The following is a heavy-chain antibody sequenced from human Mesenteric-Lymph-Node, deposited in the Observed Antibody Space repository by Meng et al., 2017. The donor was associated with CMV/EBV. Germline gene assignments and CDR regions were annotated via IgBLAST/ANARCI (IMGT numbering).Heavy chain of an antibody. CDR2: ISDSSDSM. D-gene: IGHD3-10*01. Sequence: GESLKISCAASGFTFTNYAMNWVRQIPGKGLEWVSSISDSSDSMHYADSVKGRFTISRDNAKNSLYLQINSLSPDDTAVYYCARAHWEFLLPYDYWGQGTLVTVSS. CDR1: GFTFTNYA. J-gene: IGHJ4*02. CDR3: ARAHWEFLLPYDY. V-gene: IGHV3-21*01.